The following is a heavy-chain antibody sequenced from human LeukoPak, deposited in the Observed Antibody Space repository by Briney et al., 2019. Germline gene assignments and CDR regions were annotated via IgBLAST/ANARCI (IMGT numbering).Heavy chain of an antibody. D-gene: IGHD3-10*01. V-gene: IGHV1-2*02. CDR3: ARTMSYNWRIDY. J-gene: IGHJ4*02. Sequence: GASVKVSCKASGYTFTGYYMHWVRQAPGQGLEWMGWINPNSGGTNYAQKFQDRVTMTRDTSISTAYMDLSRLTSDDMAVYYCARTMSYNWRIDYWGQGTLVTVSS. CDR2: INPNSGGT. CDR1: GYTFTGYY.